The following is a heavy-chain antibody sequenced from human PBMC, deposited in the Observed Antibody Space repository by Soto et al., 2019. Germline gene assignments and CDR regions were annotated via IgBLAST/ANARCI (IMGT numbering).Heavy chain of an antibody. Sequence: QVQLVESGGGVVQPGRSLRLSCAASGFTFSNYGMHWVRQAPGKGLEWVAVISYHGSDKYYADSVKGRFTISRDKSKNTLYLQMDSLRAEDTAVYYCAKDHLTTTVTQVGYWGQGTLVTVSS. CDR1: GFTFSNYG. D-gene: IGHD4-17*01. CDR3: AKDHLTTTVTQVGY. V-gene: IGHV3-30*18. J-gene: IGHJ4*02. CDR2: ISYHGSDK.